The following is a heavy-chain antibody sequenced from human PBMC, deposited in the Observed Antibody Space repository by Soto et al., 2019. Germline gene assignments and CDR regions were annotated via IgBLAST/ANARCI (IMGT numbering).Heavy chain of an antibody. Sequence: PGGSLRLSCAASGFTYSRFALTWVRQAPGKGLEWVSSISAESTHIYYADSVKGRFTISRDNAENSLYLHMNTLRADDTAVYYCARVASGISLDSWGQGTRVTVSS. D-gene: IGHD3-10*01. CDR2: ISAESTHI. J-gene: IGHJ4*02. CDR3: ARVASGISLDS. CDR1: GFTYSRFA. V-gene: IGHV3-21*01.